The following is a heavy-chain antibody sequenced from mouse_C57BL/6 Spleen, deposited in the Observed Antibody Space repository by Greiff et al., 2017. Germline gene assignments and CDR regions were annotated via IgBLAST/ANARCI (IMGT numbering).Heavy chain of an antibody. CDR1: GFTFTDYY. CDR2: IRNKANGYTT. D-gene: IGHD1-1*01. CDR3: ASPYEIGYYAMEY. V-gene: IGHV7-3*01. Sequence: EVQLVESGGGLVQPGGSLSLSCAASGFTFTDYYMSWVRQPPGKALEWLGCIRNKANGYTTEYSASVKGRFTISRDNSQSILYLQMNALRAEDSATYYCASPYEIGYYAMEYWGQGTSVTVSS. J-gene: IGHJ4*01.